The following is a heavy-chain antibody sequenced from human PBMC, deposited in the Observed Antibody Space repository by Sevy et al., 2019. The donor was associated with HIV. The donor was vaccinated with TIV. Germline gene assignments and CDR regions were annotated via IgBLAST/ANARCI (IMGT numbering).Heavy chain of an antibody. Sequence: GGSLRLSCAASGLTLSYAWMNWVRQAPGKGLEWVGRIKSESDGGTTDFATPVKGRFIISRDDSKNTLYLQMNSLKTGDTALYYCTARNFDFWGRGTLVTVSS. CDR3: TARNFDF. J-gene: IGHJ4*02. CDR1: GLTLSYAW. CDR2: IKSESDGGTT. V-gene: IGHV3-15*07.